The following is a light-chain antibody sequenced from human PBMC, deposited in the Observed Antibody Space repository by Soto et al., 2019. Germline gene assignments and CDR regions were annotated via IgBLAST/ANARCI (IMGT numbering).Light chain of an antibody. J-gene: IGKJ1*01. CDR1: QSVSSVY. CDR3: QQFGTSPRT. Sequence: ESVLTQSPGTLSLSPGERATLSCRASQSVSSVYLAWYQQKPGQAPRLLLYGASSRATGIPDRFSGSGSGTDFTLTISRLEPEDFAVYYCQQFGTSPRTFGQGTKVDIK. CDR2: GAS. V-gene: IGKV3-20*01.